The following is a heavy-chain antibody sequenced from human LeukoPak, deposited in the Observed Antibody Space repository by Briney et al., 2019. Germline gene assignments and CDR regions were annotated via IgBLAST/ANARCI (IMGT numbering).Heavy chain of an antibody. CDR2: ISWNSDSI. CDR1: GFTFDDYA. J-gene: IGHJ6*03. D-gene: IGHD5-18*01. V-gene: IGHV3-9*01. Sequence: PGRSLRLSCAASGFTFDDYAMHWVRQAPGKGLEWVSGISWNSDSIGYADSVKGRFTISRDNAKKSLYLQMNSLRAEDTAVYYCARGRGYSYAPTDCMDVWGKGTTVTVSS. CDR3: ARGRGYSYAPTDCMDV.